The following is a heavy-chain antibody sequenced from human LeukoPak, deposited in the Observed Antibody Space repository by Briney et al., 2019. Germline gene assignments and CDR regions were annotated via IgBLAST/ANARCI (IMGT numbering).Heavy chain of an antibody. J-gene: IGHJ5*02. CDR1: GGSISSNY. CDR2: ISSSGSI. Sequence: PSETLSLTCIVSGGSISSNYCNWIRQPAGKGLERIGRISSSGSINYNPSLQSRVTMSVNTSKNQFSLKLSSVTAADTAIYYCANTPYGDYNNWFDPWGLGVLVTVSS. CDR3: ANTPYGDYNNWFDP. V-gene: IGHV4-4*07. D-gene: IGHD4-17*01.